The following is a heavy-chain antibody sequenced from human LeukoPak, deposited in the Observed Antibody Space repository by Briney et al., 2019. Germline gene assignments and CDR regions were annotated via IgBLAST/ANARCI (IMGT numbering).Heavy chain of an antibody. J-gene: IGHJ4*02. CDR1: GGTFSSYA. D-gene: IGHD3-10*01. Sequence: SVKVSCKAPGGTFSSYAISWVRQAPGQGLEWMGRIIPIFGTANYAQKFQGRVTTTTDESTSTAYMELSSLRPEDTAVYYCARDRGIYGSGSYSKDYWGQGTLVTVSS. CDR2: IIPIFGTA. CDR3: ARDRGIYGSGSYSKDY. V-gene: IGHV1-69*05.